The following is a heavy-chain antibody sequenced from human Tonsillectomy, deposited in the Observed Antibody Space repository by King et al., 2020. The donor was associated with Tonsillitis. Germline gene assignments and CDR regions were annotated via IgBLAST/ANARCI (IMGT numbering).Heavy chain of an antibody. CDR3: AKDHRRALSGAPFLDH. D-gene: IGHD2-8*02. CDR1: GFTFDDHA. V-gene: IGHV3-43D*03. CDR2: INWDGSRA. Sequence: VQLVESGGLVVQPGGSLRLSCAASGFTFDDHAMQWVRQAPGKGLEWVCLINWDGSRAYYADSVQGRFTISRDDSTNSLHLQMNSLRVEDTALYYCAKDHRRALSGAPFLDHWGQGTLVTVSS. J-gene: IGHJ4*02.